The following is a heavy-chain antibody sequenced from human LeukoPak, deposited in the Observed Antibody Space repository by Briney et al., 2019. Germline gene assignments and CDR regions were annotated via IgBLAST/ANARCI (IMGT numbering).Heavy chain of an antibody. CDR1: GFTFSSYG. V-gene: IGHV3-30*18. J-gene: IGHJ4*02. CDR2: ISYDGSNK. Sequence: PGGSLRLSCAASGFTFSSYGMHWVRQAPGKGLEWVAVISYDGSNKYYADSVKGRFTISRDNSKNTLYLQMNSLRTEDTAVYYCAKDVKSTAMVTHRVPLDYWGQGTLVTVSS. D-gene: IGHD5-18*01. CDR3: AKDVKSTAMVTHRVPLDY.